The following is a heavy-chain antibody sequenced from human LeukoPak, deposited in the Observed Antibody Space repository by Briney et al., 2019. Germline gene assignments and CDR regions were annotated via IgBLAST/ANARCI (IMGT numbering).Heavy chain of an antibody. CDR1: GFSFSDSY. Sequence: PGGSLRLSCSASGFSFSDSYMSWFRLSAEKGLEWIAYITSSGTTTEYADSVKGRFTISRVNAKNSLYLRMNSLRPEDTAVYYCARDPDYGDPYWGQGTLVTVSS. CDR3: ARDPDYGDPY. D-gene: IGHD4/OR15-4a*01. CDR2: ITSSGTTT. J-gene: IGHJ4*02. V-gene: IGHV3-11*01.